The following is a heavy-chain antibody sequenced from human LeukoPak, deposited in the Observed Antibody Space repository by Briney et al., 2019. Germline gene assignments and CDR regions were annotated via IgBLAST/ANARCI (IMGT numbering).Heavy chain of an antibody. V-gene: IGHV6-1*01. CDR3: ARRLTQYDCFDP. Sequence: SQTLSLTCAISGDSVSSNSVTWNWIRQSPSRGLEWLGRTYYRSTWYNDYAVSVRGRITVNPDTSKNQFSLHLTSVTPEDTSVYYCARRLTQYDCFDPWGQGILVAVSS. D-gene: IGHD2-2*01. J-gene: IGHJ5*02. CDR2: TYYRSTWYN. CDR1: GDSVSSNSVT.